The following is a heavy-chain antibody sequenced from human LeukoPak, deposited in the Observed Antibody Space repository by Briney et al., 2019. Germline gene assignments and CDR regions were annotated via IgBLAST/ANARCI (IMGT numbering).Heavy chain of an antibody. Sequence: GGSLRLSCAASGFTFSSYSMNWVRQAPGKELEWVSSISSSTSYIYYADSVKGRFTISRDNAKNSLYLQMNSLRAEDTAVYYCAREGIYCSSTSCYFDYWGQGTLVTVSS. CDR2: ISSSTSYI. J-gene: IGHJ4*02. V-gene: IGHV3-21*01. D-gene: IGHD2-2*01. CDR3: AREGIYCSSTSCYFDY. CDR1: GFTFSSYS.